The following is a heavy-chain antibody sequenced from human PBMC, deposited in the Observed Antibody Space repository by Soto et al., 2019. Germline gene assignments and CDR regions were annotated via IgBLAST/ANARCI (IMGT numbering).Heavy chain of an antibody. J-gene: IGHJ4*02. CDR1: GYSISSGYY. CDR2: IYHSGST. V-gene: IGHV4-38-2*01. CDR3: AARDEYSSGWYGLDY. Sequence: ETLSLTCAVXGYSISSGYYWGWIRQPPGKGMEWIGSIYHSGSTYYNPSLKSRVTISVDTSKNQFSLKLSSVTAADTAVYYCAARDEYSSGWYGLDYWGQGTLVTVSS. D-gene: IGHD6-19*01.